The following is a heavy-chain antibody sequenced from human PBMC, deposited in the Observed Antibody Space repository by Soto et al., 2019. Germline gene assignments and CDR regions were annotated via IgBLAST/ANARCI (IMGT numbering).Heavy chain of an antibody. CDR3: ANVDYSGSYFDY. J-gene: IGHJ4*02. D-gene: IGHD1-26*01. V-gene: IGHV3-30*18. Sequence: QVQLVESGGGVVQPGRSLRLSCAASGFTFSSYGMHWVRQAPGKGLEWVAVVSYYGSNKYYADSVKGRFTISRDNSKNTLYLQMNSLRAEDTAVYYCANVDYSGSYFDYWGQGTLVTVSS. CDR1: GFTFSSYG. CDR2: VSYYGSNK.